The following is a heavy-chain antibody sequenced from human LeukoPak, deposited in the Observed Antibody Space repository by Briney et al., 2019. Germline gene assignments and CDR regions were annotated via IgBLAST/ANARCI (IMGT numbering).Heavy chain of an antibody. V-gene: IGHV3-48*03. Sequence: PGGSLRLSCAASGFTFSSYEMNWVRQAPGKGLEWVSYISSSGSTIYYADSVKGRFTISRDNAKNSLYLQMNSLRAEDTAVYYCAKGDSSGYYSYFEYWGQGTLVTVSS. CDR3: AKGDSSGYYSYFEY. CDR1: GFTFSSYE. D-gene: IGHD3-22*01. CDR2: ISSSGSTI. J-gene: IGHJ4*02.